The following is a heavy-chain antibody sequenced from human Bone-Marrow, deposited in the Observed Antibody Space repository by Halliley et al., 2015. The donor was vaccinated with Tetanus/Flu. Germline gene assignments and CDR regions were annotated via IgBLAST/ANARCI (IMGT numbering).Heavy chain of an antibody. CDR2: ISSGDGTI. Sequence: SLRLSCVGSGFTFTSYEMNWVRQAPGRGLEWISYISSGDGTIYYADSVRGRFTISRGDAKSSLFLQMNSLRAEDTAVYYCARDLKVEMKTGFQSYHYFNGMDAWGQGTTVIVSS. CDR1: GFTFTSYE. J-gene: IGHJ6*02. V-gene: IGHV3-48*03. D-gene: IGHD5-12*01. CDR3: ARDLKVEMKTGFQSYHYFNGMDA.